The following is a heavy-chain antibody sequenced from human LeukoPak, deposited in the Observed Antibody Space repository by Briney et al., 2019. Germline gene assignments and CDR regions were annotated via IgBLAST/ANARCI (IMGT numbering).Heavy chain of an antibody. J-gene: IGHJ6*02. CDR1: SGSISSYY. Sequence: SETLSLTCTVSSGSISSYYWSWIRQPPGKGLEWIGYIYYNGRTKYNPSLKSRVTISVDTSKNQFSLKLSSVTAADTAVYYCARHSYNYYGLDVWGQGTTITVSS. V-gene: IGHV4-59*08. CDR3: ARHSYNYYGLDV. CDR2: IYYNGRT.